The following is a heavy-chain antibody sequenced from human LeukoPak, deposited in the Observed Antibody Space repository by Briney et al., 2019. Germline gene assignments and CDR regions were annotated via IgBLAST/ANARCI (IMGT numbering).Heavy chain of an antibody. CDR1: GFTVSSSY. CDR2: IYNDGRT. J-gene: IGHJ4*02. CDR3: AREEDYYDSSGYYSYFDY. D-gene: IGHD3-22*01. V-gene: IGHV3-66*01. Sequence: RGSLRLSCAASGFTVSSSYMSWVRQAPGKGLEWVSVIYNDGRTYYADSVKGRFSISRDNSKNTLYLQMNSLRAEDTAVYYCAREEDYYDSSGYYSYFDYWGQGTLVTVSS.